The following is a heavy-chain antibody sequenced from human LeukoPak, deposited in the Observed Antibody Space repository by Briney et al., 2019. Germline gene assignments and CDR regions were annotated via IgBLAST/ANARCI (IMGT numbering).Heavy chain of an antibody. D-gene: IGHD3-22*01. J-gene: IGHJ4*02. V-gene: IGHV3-33*01. Sequence: QPGGSLRLSCAASGFTFSSYGMHWVRQAPGKGLEWVAVIWYDGSNKYYADSVKGRFTISRDNSKNTLYLQMNSLRAEDTAVYYCAREVPYYYDSSGYYYEYFDYWGQGTLVTVSS. CDR1: GFTFSSYG. CDR3: AREVPYYYDSSGYYYEYFDY. CDR2: IWYDGSNK.